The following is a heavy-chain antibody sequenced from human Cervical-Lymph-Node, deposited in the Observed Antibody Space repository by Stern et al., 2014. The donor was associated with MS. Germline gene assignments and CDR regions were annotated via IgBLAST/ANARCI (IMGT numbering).Heavy chain of an antibody. D-gene: IGHD3-3*01. J-gene: IGHJ4*02. CDR3: TTGVLRFFDY. V-gene: IGHV1-24*01. Sequence: QMQLVQSGAEVRKPGASMKVSCKVSGYTLTELSIHWVRQAPGYGLEWMGGFDPEKGETIFAQKFQGRVSLTEDTSTETAYMEVSGLRAEDTAVYYCTTGVLRFFDYWGQGTLVTVSS. CDR1: GYTLTELS. CDR2: FDPEKGET.